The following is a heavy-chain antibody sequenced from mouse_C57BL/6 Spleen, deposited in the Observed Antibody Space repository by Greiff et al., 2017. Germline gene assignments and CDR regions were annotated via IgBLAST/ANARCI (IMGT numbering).Heavy chain of an antibody. CDR1: GYTFTDYY. CDR2: INPYNGGT. CDR3: ARMDTTVEVWYFDV. V-gene: IGHV1-19*01. J-gene: IGHJ1*03. Sequence: VQLKQSGPVLVKPGASVKMSCKASGYTFTDYYMNWVKQSHGKSLEWIGVINPYNGGTSYNQKFKGKATLTVDKSSSTAYMELNSLTSEDSAVYYCARMDTTVEVWYFDVWGTGTTVTVSS. D-gene: IGHD1-1*01.